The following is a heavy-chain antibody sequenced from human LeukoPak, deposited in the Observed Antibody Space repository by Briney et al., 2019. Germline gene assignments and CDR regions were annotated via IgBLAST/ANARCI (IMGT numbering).Heavy chain of an antibody. J-gene: IGHJ4*02. CDR3: AKGVVVVAARYYFDY. CDR2: ISGSGDST. D-gene: IGHD2-15*01. CDR1: GFTFSSYA. Sequence: GGSLRLSCAASGFTFSSYAMSWVRQAPGKGLEWVSAISGSGDSTYYADSVKGRFTISRDNSKNTLYLQMNSLRAEDTAVYYCAKGVVVVAARYYFDYWGQGTLVTVSS. V-gene: IGHV3-23*01.